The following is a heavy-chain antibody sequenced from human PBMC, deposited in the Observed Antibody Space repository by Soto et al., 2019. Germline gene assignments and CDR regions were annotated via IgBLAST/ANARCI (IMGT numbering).Heavy chain of an antibody. CDR2: ISGSGGST. CDR1: GFTFSSYA. D-gene: IGHD4-4*01. CDR3: AKDQEYQDSNYFEASSFDY. Sequence: SGGSLRLSCAASGFTFSSYAMSWVRQAPGKGLEWVSAISGSGGSTYYADSVKGRFTISRDNSKNTLYLQMNSLRAEDTAVYYCAKDQEYQDSNYFEASSFDYWGQGTLVTVSS. V-gene: IGHV3-23*01. J-gene: IGHJ4*02.